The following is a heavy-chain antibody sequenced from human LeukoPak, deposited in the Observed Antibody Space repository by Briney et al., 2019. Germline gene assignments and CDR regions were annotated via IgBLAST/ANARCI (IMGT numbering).Heavy chain of an antibody. V-gene: IGHV3-15*01. D-gene: IGHD3-10*01. Sequence: GGSLRLSCAASGFTFSSYWMHWVRRAPGKGLEWVGLIKSKTDGGTTDYAAPVKGRFTVSRDDSENMLYLQMNNLKTEDTAVYYCATTSYGSGSPWGQGTLVTVSS. CDR2: IKSKTDGGTT. CDR1: GFTFSSYW. CDR3: ATTSYGSGSP. J-gene: IGHJ5*02.